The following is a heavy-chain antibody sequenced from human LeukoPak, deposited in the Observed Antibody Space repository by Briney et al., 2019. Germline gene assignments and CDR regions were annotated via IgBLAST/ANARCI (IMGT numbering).Heavy chain of an antibody. J-gene: IGHJ4*02. CDR3: ARAGWSGYLGAIDY. Sequence: SETLSLTCTVSGGSISSGSYYWSWIRQPAGKGLEWIGRIYTSGSTNYNPSLTSRVTISVDTSKNQFSLKLSSVTAADTAVYYCARAGWSGYLGAIDYWGQGTLVTVSS. V-gene: IGHV4-61*02. CDR2: IYTSGST. CDR1: GGSISSGSYY. D-gene: IGHD3-3*01.